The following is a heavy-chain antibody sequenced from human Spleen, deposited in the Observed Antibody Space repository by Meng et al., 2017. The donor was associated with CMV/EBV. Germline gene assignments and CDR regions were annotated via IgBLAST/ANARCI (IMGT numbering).Heavy chain of an antibody. V-gene: IGHV1-2*02. D-gene: IGHD3-16*01. Sequence: ASVKVSCKASEYTFTDYYMHWVRQAPGQGLEWMGWINPNSGGTNYAQKFQGRVTMTRDTSITTAYMILSRLTSDDTAVYYCARVLSTELRLDYYGMDVWGQGTTVTVSS. J-gene: IGHJ6*02. CDR2: INPNSGGT. CDR1: EYTFTDYY. CDR3: ARVLSTELRLDYYGMDV.